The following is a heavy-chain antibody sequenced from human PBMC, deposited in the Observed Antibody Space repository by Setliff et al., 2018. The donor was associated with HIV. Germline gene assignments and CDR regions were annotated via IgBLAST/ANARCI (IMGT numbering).Heavy chain of an antibody. CDR3: ARSQINLVRGVVHYFDY. CDR1: GGTLTTYG. Sequence: SVKVSCKASGGTLTTYGISWVRQAPGQGLEWMGQIIPIFGTTNYAQKFQGRVTIRRDTSASTAHMELSSLRSEDMAVYYCARSQINLVRGVVHYFDYWGQGTLVTVSS. D-gene: IGHD3-10*01. CDR2: IIPIFGTT. J-gene: IGHJ4*02. V-gene: IGHV1-69*05.